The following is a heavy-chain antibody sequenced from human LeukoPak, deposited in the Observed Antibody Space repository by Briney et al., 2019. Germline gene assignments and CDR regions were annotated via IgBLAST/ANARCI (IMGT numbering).Heavy chain of an antibody. CDR1: GYTFTDYH. CDR2: INPNSGDT. Sequence: GASVKVSCKAFGYTFTDYHMHWVRQAPGKELEWMGWINPNSGDTNYAQKFQGRVTMTRDTTISTAYMELSRLRSDDTAVFYCATLMAHLDYWGQGTLVTVSS. V-gene: IGHV1-2*02. J-gene: IGHJ4*02. CDR3: ATLMAHLDY. D-gene: IGHD2-8*01.